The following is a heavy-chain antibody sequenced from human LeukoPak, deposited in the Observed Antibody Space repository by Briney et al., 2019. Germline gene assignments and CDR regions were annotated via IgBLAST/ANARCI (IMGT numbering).Heavy chain of an antibody. CDR1: GFTFSSYS. J-gene: IGHJ4*02. D-gene: IGHD1-26*01. Sequence: GGSLRLSCAASGFTFSSYSLNWVRQAPGKGLEWVSSISSSSSYIYYADSVKGRFTISRDNAKNSLYLQMNSLRAEDTAVYYCAREEGGITGDYWGQGTLVTVSS. CDR2: ISSSSSYI. CDR3: AREEGGITGDY. V-gene: IGHV3-21*01.